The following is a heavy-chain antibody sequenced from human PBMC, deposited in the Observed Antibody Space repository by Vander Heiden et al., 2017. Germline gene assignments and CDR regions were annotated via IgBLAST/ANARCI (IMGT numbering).Heavy chain of an antibody. D-gene: IGHD3-10*01. Sequence: EVQLLQAGGGLIQPGGSLRLPCAAPGFTFRSHAMNWVRQAPTKGLEWVSGISGSGGSIHYADSVKGRFTISRDNSKNTLYLQMNSLRVEDTAVYYCAKMSQWPVRGRMGGFDPWGQGTLVTVSS. V-gene: IGHV3-23*01. CDR1: GFTFRSHA. CDR2: ISGSGGSI. J-gene: IGHJ5*02. CDR3: AKMSQWPVRGRMGGFDP.